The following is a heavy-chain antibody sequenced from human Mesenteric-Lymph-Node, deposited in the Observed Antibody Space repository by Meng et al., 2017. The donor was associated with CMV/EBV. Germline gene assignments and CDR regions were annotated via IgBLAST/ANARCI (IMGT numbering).Heavy chain of an antibody. Sequence: GESLKISCAASGFSFSSYWITWVRQDPGKGLEWVASIKYDGSEKYYVDSVKGRFTISRDNAENSLYLQLSSLRAEDTAVYYCARWYPFHWYFDLWGRGTLVTVSS. CDR2: IKYDGSEK. CDR1: GFSFSSYW. CDR3: ARWYPFHWYFDL. D-gene: IGHD1-14*01. J-gene: IGHJ2*01. V-gene: IGHV3-7*01.